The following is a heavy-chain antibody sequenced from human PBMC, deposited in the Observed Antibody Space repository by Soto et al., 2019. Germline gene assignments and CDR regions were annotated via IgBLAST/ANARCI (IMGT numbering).Heavy chain of an antibody. V-gene: IGHV1-18*01. CDR1: GYTFASYG. CDR3: AREEGLLNWFDP. D-gene: IGHD1-26*01. J-gene: IGHJ5*02. Sequence: ASVKVSCKASGYTFASYGFSWVRQAPGQGLEWLGWIISYTGNTNYAQKFQDRVTMTIDTSTGTAYMELRSLRSDDTAVYYCAREEGLLNWFDPWGQGTLVTVSS. CDR2: IISYTGNT.